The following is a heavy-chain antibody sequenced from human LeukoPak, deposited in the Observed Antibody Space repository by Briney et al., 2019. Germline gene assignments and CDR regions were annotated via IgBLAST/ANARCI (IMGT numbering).Heavy chain of an antibody. CDR3: AKVGGYCSSTSCPRGGYYYYYMDV. Sequence: GGSLRLSCEASGFTFSIYAMSWVCQAPGKGLEWLSIMSGAGGRIEYADSVKGRFTISRDNSRNTVYLHMNSLRAEDTAVYHCAKVGGYCSSTSCPRGGYYYYYMDVWGKGTTVTVSS. CDR1: GFTFSIYA. CDR2: MSGAGGRI. D-gene: IGHD2-2*01. J-gene: IGHJ6*03. V-gene: IGHV3-23*01.